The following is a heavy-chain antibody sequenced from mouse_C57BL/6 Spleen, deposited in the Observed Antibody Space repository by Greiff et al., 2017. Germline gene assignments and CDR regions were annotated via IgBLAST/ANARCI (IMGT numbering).Heavy chain of an antibody. J-gene: IGHJ4*01. CDR2: IWTGGGT. D-gene: IGHD2-5*01. CDR3: ARSPYSNYLYYAMDY. Sequence: VKLMESGPGLVAPSQSLSVTCTVSGFSLTSYAISWVRQPPGKGLEWLGVIWTGGGTNYNSALKSRLSISKDNSKSQVFLKMNSLQTDDTARYYCARSPYSNYLYYAMDYWGKGTSVTVSS. CDR1: GFSLTSYA. V-gene: IGHV2-9-1*01.